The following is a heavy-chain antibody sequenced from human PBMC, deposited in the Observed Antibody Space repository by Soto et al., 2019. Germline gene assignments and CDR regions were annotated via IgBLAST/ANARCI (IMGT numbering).Heavy chain of an antibody. D-gene: IGHD3-3*01. Sequence: SCKASGGTLSSFINYPINWVRQAPGQGLEWMGGIVPNVGTVNYAQKFQGRVTVTADKSTGTAYMELSSLRSEDTALYYCARRDTSGFLRYFDNWGQGTLVTVSS. J-gene: IGHJ4*03. CDR1: GGTLSSFINYP. V-gene: IGHV1-69*06. CDR2: IVPNVGTV. CDR3: ARRDTSGFLRYFDN.